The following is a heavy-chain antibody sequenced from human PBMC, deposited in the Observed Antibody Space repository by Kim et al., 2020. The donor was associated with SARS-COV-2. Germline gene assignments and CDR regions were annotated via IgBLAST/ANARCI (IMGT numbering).Heavy chain of an antibody. CDR3: ARVRGYCSSTSCYRQYYF. J-gene: IGHJ4*01. V-gene: IGHV4-34*01. CDR1: GGSFSGYY. CDR2: INHSGST. Sequence: SETLSLTCAVYGGSFSGYYWSWIRQPPGKGLEWIGEINHSGSTNYNPSLKSRVTISVDTSKNQFSLKLSSVTAADTAVYYCARVRGYCSSTSCYRQYYF. D-gene: IGHD2-2*01.